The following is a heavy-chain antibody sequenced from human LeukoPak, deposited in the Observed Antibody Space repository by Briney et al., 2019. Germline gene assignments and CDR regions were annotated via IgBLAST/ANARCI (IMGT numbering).Heavy chain of an antibody. V-gene: IGHV3-21*01. CDR1: GFTFSTYN. J-gene: IGHJ6*03. D-gene: IGHD5-12*01. CDR3: ARDPYSGHYGNDYYYYMDV. Sequence: GGSLRLSCEASGFTFSTYNMNWVRQAPGKRLEWVSSITSSSSYAFYADSVKGRFTISRDNAKSSLYLQMNSLRAEDTAVYYCARDPYSGHYGNDYYYYMDVWGKGTTVTISS. CDR2: ITSSSSYA.